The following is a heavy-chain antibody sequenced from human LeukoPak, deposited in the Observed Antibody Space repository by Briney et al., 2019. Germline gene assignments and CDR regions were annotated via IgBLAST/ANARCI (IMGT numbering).Heavy chain of an antibody. V-gene: IGHV1-46*01. J-gene: IGHJ6*03. Sequence: ASVKVSCKASGHTLTSYYMHWVRQAPGQGLEWMGIINPSGGSTRYAQKFQGRVTMIRDMSTSTVYMELSSLRSDDTAVYYCARDLPFKAGFDEFTHYYMDVWGKGTTVTVSS. CDR2: INPSGGST. CDR1: GHTLTSYY. CDR3: ARDLPFKAGFDEFTHYYMDV. D-gene: IGHD3-10*01.